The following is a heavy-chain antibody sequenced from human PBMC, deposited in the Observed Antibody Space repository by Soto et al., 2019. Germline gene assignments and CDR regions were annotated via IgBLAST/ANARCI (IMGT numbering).Heavy chain of an antibody. CDR3: AKSQRRSPLLLRFLEWLLFDY. Sequence: GGSLRLSCAASGFTFSSYAMSWVRQAPGKGLEWVSAISGSGGSTYYADSVKGRFTISRDNSKNTLYLQMNSLRAEDTAVYYCAKSQRRSPLLLRFLEWLLFDYWGQGTLVTVSS. V-gene: IGHV3-23*01. J-gene: IGHJ4*02. CDR1: GFTFSSYA. CDR2: ISGSGGST. D-gene: IGHD3-3*01.